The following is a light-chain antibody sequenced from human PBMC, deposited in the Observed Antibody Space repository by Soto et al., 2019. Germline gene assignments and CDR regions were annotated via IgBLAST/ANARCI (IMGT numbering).Light chain of an antibody. J-gene: IGKJ2*01. Sequence: EIVLTQSPGTLSLSPGERATLSCRASQSVSSSYLAWYQQKPGQAPRLLIYGASSRATGIPDRFSGSGSGTEFTLTISRLEPEDFAVYYCQQYGSSTGYTFGQGTKLEIK. CDR3: QQYGSSTGYT. V-gene: IGKV3-20*01. CDR2: GAS. CDR1: QSVSSSY.